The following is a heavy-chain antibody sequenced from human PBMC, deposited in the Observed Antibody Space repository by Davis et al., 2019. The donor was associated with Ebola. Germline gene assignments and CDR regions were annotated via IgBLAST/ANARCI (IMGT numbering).Heavy chain of an antibody. CDR3: ARFKIATYYYYGMDV. CDR2: INAGNGNT. J-gene: IGHJ6*04. D-gene: IGHD6-13*01. Sequence: ASVKVSCKASGYTFTSYAMHWVRQALGQRLEWMGWINAGNGNTKYSQKFQGRVTITRDTSTSTAYMELRSLRSDDTAVYYCARFKIATYYYYGMDVWGKGTTVTVSS. V-gene: IGHV1-3*01. CDR1: GYTFTSYA.